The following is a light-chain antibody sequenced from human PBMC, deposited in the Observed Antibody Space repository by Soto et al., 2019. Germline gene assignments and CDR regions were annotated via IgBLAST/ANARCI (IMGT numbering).Light chain of an antibody. Sequence: DIPMTQSPSSVSASVRDRVTITCRASQFISSHLNWYQHKPGKAPKVLIYGASNLQGGVPSRFSGSGFGTDFTLTISSLQSEDFATYYCQQSDRTPWTFGHGTKVEIK. V-gene: IGKV1-39*01. CDR2: GAS. CDR1: QFISSH. CDR3: QQSDRTPWT. J-gene: IGKJ1*01.